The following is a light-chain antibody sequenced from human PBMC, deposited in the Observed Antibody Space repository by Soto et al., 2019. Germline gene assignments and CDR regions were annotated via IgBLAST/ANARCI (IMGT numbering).Light chain of an antibody. J-gene: IGLJ2*01. CDR1: STDFENYNL. CDR2: EGT. CDR3: SSYAGSSARVV. Sequence: QSALTQPASVSGSPGQSITISCTRSSTDFENYNLVSWYQHCPDKAPKLIIYEGTKRPSEISDRFSGSESDTTASLINSGLQPEDEADYYCSSYAGSSARVVFGGGTQLTVL. V-gene: IGLV2-23*01.